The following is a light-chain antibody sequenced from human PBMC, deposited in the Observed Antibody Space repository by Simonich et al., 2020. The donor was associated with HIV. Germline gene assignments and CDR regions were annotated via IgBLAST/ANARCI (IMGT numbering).Light chain of an antibody. J-gene: IGKJ1*01. Sequence: DIMMTHTPLSLSVTPGQPASTSCKSSQSLLHSDVKTYLYWYLQKPGQSPQRLIYEVSNRFSGVSDGCSGSGSGTDFTLKMSRGEAEDVGVYYCMQSIQLPWTFGQGTKVEIK. CDR2: EVS. CDR3: MQSIQLPWT. V-gene: IGKV2D-29*02. CDR1: QSLLHSDVKTY.